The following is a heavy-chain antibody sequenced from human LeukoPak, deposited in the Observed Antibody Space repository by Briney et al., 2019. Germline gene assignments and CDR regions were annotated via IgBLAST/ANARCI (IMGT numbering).Heavy chain of an antibody. CDR1: GGSISSSSYY. CDR3: ARGGPNVDTAMVFSG. D-gene: IGHD5-18*01. Sequence: SETLSLTCTVSGGSISSSSYYWGWIRQPPGKGLEWIGSIYHSGSTYYNPSLKSRVTISVDTSKNQFSLKLSSVTAADTAVYYCARGGPNVDTAMVFSGWGQGTLVTVSS. CDR2: IYHSGST. V-gene: IGHV4-39*07. J-gene: IGHJ4*02.